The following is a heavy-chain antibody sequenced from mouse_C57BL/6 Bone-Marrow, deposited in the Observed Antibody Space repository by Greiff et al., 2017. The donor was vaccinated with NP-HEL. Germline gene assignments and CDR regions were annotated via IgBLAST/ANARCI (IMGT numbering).Heavy chain of an antibody. Sequence: EVQLQQSGTVLARPGASVKMSCKTSGYTFTSYWMHWVKQRPGQGLEWVGAIYPGNSDTSYNQKFKGKAKLTAVTSASTAYMELSSLTNEDSAVYYCTRSRQRRPWFAYWGQGTLVTVSA. V-gene: IGHV1-5*01. CDR2: IYPGNSDT. D-gene: IGHD3-2*02. J-gene: IGHJ3*01. CDR1: GYTFTSYW. CDR3: TRSRQRRPWFAY.